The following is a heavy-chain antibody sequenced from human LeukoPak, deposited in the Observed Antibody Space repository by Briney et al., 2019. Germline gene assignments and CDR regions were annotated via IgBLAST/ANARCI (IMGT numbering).Heavy chain of an antibody. D-gene: IGHD3-9*01. V-gene: IGHV1-2*02. Sequence: ASVKVSCKASGYTFTGYYMHWVRQAPGQGLEWMGWINPNSGGTNYAQKFQGRVTMTRDTSISTAYMELSRLRSDDTAVYYRARCAYDILTGSLDYWGQGTLVTASS. CDR1: GYTFTGYY. CDR2: INPNSGGT. CDR3: ARCAYDILTGSLDY. J-gene: IGHJ4*02.